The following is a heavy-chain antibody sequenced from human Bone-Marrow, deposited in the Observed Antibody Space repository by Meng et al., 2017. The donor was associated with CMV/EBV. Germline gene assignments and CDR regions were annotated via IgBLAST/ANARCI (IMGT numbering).Heavy chain of an antibody. Sequence: SETLSLTCTVSGGSVSSGSYYWSWIRQPPGKGLEWIGYIYYSGSTNYNPSLKSRVTISVDTSKNQFSLKLSSVTAADTAVYYCARSIAARPGGTPDAFDIWGQGTMVTVSS. V-gene: IGHV4-61*01. CDR1: GGSVSSGSYY. J-gene: IGHJ3*02. D-gene: IGHD6-6*01. CDR3: ARSIAARPGGTPDAFDI. CDR2: IYYSGST.